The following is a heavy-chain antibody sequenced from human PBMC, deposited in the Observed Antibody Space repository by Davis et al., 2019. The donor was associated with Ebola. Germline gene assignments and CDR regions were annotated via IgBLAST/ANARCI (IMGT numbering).Heavy chain of an antibody. V-gene: IGHV4-59*01. CDR2: IYYSGST. J-gene: IGHJ6*03. Sequence: PSETLSLTCTVSGGSISSYYWSWIRQPPGKGLEWIGYIYYSGSTNYNPSLKSRVTISVDTSKNQFSLKLSSVTAADTAVYYCARNIVVVPAARGGWYYYMDVWGKGTTVTVSS. CDR1: GGSISSYY. CDR3: ARNIVVVPAARGGWYYYMDV. D-gene: IGHD2-2*01.